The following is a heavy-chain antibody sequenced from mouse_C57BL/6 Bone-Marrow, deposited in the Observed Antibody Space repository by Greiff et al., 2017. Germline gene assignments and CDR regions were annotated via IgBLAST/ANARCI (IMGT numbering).Heavy chain of an antibody. CDR2: INPNNGGT. CDR3: ARYCGSSYWYFDV. Sequence: VQLQQSGPELVKPGASVKISCKASGYTFTDYYMNWVKQSHGKSLEWIGDINPNNGGTSYNQKFKGKATLTVDKSSSTAYMELRSLTSEDSAVYYCARYCGSSYWYFDVWGTGTTVTVSS. V-gene: IGHV1-26*01. CDR1: GYTFTDYY. D-gene: IGHD1-1*01. J-gene: IGHJ1*03.